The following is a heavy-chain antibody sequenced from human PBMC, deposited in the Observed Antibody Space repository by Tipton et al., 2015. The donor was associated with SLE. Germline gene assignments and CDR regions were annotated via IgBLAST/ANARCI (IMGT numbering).Heavy chain of an antibody. CDR3: ARRHFGVVFISAFDI. J-gene: IGHJ3*02. CDR1: GFTVSNNY. V-gene: IGHV3-11*04. Sequence: SLRLSCAASGFTVSNNYMNWVRQAPGKGLEWVSRNNPDGSTTDYADSVKGRFTISRDNAKNSLYLQMNSLRAEDTAVYYCARRHFGVVFISAFDIWGQGTMVTVSS. CDR2: NNPDGSTT. D-gene: IGHD3-3*01.